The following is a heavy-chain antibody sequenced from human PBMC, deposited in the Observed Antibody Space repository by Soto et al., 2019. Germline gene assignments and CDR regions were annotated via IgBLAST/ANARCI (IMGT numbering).Heavy chain of an antibody. J-gene: IGHJ5*02. Sequence: QVQLVQSGAEVKKPGSSVKVSCKASGGTFSSYAISWVRQAPGQGLEWMGGIIPIFGTANYAQKFQGRVTITADDSTSTAYMELSSLRSDDTAVYYCARDVDYGDYDLGWLDPWGQGTLVTVSS. CDR3: ARDVDYGDYDLGWLDP. CDR1: GGTFSSYA. CDR2: IIPIFGTA. D-gene: IGHD4-17*01. V-gene: IGHV1-69*01.